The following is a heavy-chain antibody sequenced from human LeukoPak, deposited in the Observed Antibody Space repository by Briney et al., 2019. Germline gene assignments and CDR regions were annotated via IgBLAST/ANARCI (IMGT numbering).Heavy chain of an antibody. J-gene: IGHJ5*02. Sequence: GGSLRLSCAASGFTFSSYSMSWVRQAPGKGLEWVSAISGSGGSTYYADSVKGRFTISRDNSKNTLYLQMNSLRAEDTAVYYCAKDKGVVRGVTNWFDPWGQGTLVTVSS. CDR2: ISGSGGST. D-gene: IGHD3-10*01. V-gene: IGHV3-23*01. CDR3: AKDKGVVRGVTNWFDP. CDR1: GFTFSSYS.